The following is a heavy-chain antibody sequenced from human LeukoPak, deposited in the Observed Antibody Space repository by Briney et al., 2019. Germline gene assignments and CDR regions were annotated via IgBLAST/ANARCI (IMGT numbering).Heavy chain of an antibody. J-gene: IGHJ3*02. CDR3: AKATCSGANCFSNSRDAFDI. CDR1: GIIFSDFG. V-gene: IGHV3-33*06. Sequence: SGGSLSLSCAASGIIFSDFGMHWVRQAPGKGLEWMAIIWYDGSNKYYADSVKGRFTISRDDSQNTMYLQMNSLRAEDTAVYYCAKATCSGANCFSNSRDAFDIWGQGTMVTVSS. CDR2: IWYDGSNK. D-gene: IGHD2-15*01.